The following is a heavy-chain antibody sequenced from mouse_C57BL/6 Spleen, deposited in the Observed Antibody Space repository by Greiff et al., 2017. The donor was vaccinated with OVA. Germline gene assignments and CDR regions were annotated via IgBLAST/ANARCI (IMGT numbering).Heavy chain of an antibody. D-gene: IGHD2-5*01. Sequence: EVQLQQSGAELVKPGASVKLSCTASGFNIKDYYMHWVKQRTEQGLEWIGRIDPEDGETKYATKFQGKATITADTSSNTAYLQLSSLTSEDTAVYYCARPAYYSNSWFAYWGQGTLVTVSA. CDR1: GFNIKDYY. V-gene: IGHV14-2*01. CDR2: IDPEDGET. J-gene: IGHJ3*01. CDR3: ARPAYYSNSWFAY.